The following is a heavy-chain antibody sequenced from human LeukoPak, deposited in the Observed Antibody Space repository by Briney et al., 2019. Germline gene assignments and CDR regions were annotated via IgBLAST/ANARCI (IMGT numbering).Heavy chain of an antibody. V-gene: IGHV1-2*02. CDR1: GYTFTGYY. J-gene: IGHJ3*02. CDR3: ARTLKQWLVRPNAFDI. Sequence: ASVKVSCKASGYTFTGYYMHWVRQAPGQGLEWMGWINPNSGGTNYAQKFQGRVTMTRDTSISTAYMELSRLRSGDTAVYYCARTLKQWLVRPNAFDIWGQGTMVTVSS. D-gene: IGHD6-19*01. CDR2: INPNSGGT.